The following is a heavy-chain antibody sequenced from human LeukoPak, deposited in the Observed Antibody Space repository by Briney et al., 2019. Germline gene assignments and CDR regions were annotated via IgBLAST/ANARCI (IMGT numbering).Heavy chain of an antibody. CDR1: GFTFSSYS. Sequence: PGGSLTLSCAASGFTFSSYSMNWVRQAPAKGLEWVSSISSSSSYIYYADSENGRFTISRDNAKSSLYLQMNSLRAEDTAVYYCARDTLTTLDYWGQGTLVTVSS. J-gene: IGHJ4*02. CDR3: ARDTLTTLDY. V-gene: IGHV3-21*01. CDR2: ISSSSSYI. D-gene: IGHD1-14*01.